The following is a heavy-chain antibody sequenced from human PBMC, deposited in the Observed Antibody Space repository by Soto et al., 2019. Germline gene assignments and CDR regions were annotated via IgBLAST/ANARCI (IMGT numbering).Heavy chain of an antibody. V-gene: IGHV2-5*02. J-gene: IGHJ4*02. CDR3: TRTNKYSYGDYTFDY. D-gene: IGHD4-17*01. CDR1: GFSFSTSGVG. Sequence: QITLKESGPTLVKPTQTLTLTCTFSGFSFSTSGVGVDWIRQSPGRALEWLAVIYWDNDKRYSPFLGGRLTIARDTSRNQVVLTMTNMDPVDTATYYCTRTNKYSYGDYTFDYWGQGTLVTVSS. CDR2: IYWDNDK.